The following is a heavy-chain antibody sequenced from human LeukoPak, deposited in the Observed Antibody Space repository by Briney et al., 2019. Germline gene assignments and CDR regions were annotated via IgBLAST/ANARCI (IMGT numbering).Heavy chain of an antibody. D-gene: IGHD5-24*01. CDR3: AKDIEMATILYYFDY. Sequence: GGSLRLSCAASGFTFDDYAMHWVRQAPGKGLEWVSLISGDGGSTYYADSVKGRFTISRDDSKNSLYLQMNSLRTEDTALYYCAKDIEMATILYYFDYWGQGTLVTVSS. CDR2: ISGDGGST. CDR1: GFTFDDYA. V-gene: IGHV3-43*02. J-gene: IGHJ4*02.